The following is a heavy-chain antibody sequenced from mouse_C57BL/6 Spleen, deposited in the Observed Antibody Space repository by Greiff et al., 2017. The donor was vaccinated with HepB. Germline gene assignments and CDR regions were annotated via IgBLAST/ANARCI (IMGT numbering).Heavy chain of an antibody. CDR2: IYPGSGNT. Sequence: VQLQQSGPELVKPGASVKISCKASGYSFTSYYIHWVKQRPGQGLEWIGWIYPGSGNTKYNEKFKGKATLTADTSSSTAYMQLSSLTSEDSAVYYCARGDGNYGAWFAYWGQGTLVTVSA. V-gene: IGHV1-66*01. J-gene: IGHJ3*01. CDR3: ARGDGNYGAWFAY. CDR1: GYSFTSYY. D-gene: IGHD2-1*01.